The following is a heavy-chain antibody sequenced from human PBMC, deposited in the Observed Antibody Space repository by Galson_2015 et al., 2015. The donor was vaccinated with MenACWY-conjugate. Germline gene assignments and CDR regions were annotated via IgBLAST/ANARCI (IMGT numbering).Heavy chain of an antibody. V-gene: IGHV3-23*01. Sequence: SLRLSCAASGFTFSSYAMSWVRQAPGKGPEWVSSITGSGRGTYYADSVKGRFTISRDNSKSTLYLQMNSLRAEDTAVFYCAKDEGHSSNWYVGLDVWGKGTTVTVSS. CDR2: ITGSGRGT. D-gene: IGHD6-13*01. J-gene: IGHJ6*04. CDR3: AKDEGHSSNWYVGLDV. CDR1: GFTFSSYA.